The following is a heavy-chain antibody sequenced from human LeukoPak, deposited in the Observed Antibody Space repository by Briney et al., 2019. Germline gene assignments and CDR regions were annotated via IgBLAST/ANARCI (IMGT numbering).Heavy chain of an antibody. CDR3: ARGKHNWFDP. CDR1: GFTFSSYD. Sequence: AGGSLRLSCAASGFTFSSYDMHWVRQGIGKGLEWVSGIGADGDTYYPGSLKGRFTIPRENAKNSLHLQMNSLRAGDTAVYYCARGKHNWFDPWGQGTLVTVSS. J-gene: IGHJ5*02. D-gene: IGHD2-21*01. V-gene: IGHV3-13*01. CDR2: IGADGDT.